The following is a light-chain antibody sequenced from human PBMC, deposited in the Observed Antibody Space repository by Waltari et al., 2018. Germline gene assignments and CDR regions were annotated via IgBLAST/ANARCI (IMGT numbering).Light chain of an antibody. V-gene: IGKV4-1*01. CDR1: QSVLYSSNNKNY. J-gene: IGKJ1*01. CDR2: WAS. Sequence: DIVMTQSPDSLAVSLGERATINCKSSQSVLYSSNNKNYLAWYQQKPGQPPQLLIYWASTRESGVPDRCSGSGSGTDFTLTISSLQAEDVAVYYCQQYYSTPGWTFGQGTKVEIK. CDR3: QQYYSTPGWT.